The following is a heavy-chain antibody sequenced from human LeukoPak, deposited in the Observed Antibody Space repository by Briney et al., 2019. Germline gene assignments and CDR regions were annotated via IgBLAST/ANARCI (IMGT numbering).Heavy chain of an antibody. Sequence: SETLSLTCTVSGGSVSSDSYYWSWIRQPPGRGLEWIGWIYDSGSTNYNPSLKSRVTISKDTSKNQFSLKLSSVTAADTAVYYCARGRGLWGQGTLVTVPS. CDR1: GGSVSSDSYY. CDR2: IYDSGST. CDR3: ARGRGL. J-gene: IGHJ4*02. V-gene: IGHV4-61*01. D-gene: IGHD3-10*01.